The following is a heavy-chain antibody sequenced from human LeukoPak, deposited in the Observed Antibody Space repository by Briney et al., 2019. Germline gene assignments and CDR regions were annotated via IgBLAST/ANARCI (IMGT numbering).Heavy chain of an antibody. CDR3: AKDFSGGSNWFDR. D-gene: IGHD6-19*01. CDR1: GFTFSSYD. V-gene: IGHV3-30*02. CDR2: IRYDGTNK. Sequence: GGSLRLSCAASGFTFSSYDMHWVRQAPGKGLKWVAFIRYDGTNKFYADSVKGRFIISRDNSKNTLYLQMNSLRAEDTAVYYCAKDFSGGSNWFDRWGQGTLVTVSS. J-gene: IGHJ5*02.